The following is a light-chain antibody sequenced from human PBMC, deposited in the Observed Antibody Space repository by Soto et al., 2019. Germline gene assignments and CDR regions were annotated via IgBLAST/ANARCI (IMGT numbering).Light chain of an antibody. J-gene: IGKJ1*01. CDR3: QQYNKWPPWT. V-gene: IGKV3-15*01. Sequence: EIVFAQSPVPPSLSPGERATLSCRASQSVSSSYLAWYQQKPGQAPRLLIYAASSRATGIPARFSGSGSGTEFTLTISSLQSEDFAVYYCQQYNKWPPWTFGQGTKVDIK. CDR1: QSVSSSY. CDR2: AAS.